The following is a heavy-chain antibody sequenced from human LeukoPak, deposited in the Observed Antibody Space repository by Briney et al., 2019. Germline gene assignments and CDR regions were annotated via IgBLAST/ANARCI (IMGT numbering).Heavy chain of an antibody. CDR1: GFMFKRYA. CDR3: AKDSFATVRTPYN. D-gene: IGHD2-15*01. Sequence: GGSLGLSCAASGFMFKRYAMSWVRQAPGKGLDWVSGISGRGDITNYADSVKGRFTISRDNSNNTVHLHLHGLTLEDAAVYYCAKDSFATVRTPYNWGQG. V-gene: IGHV3-23*01. J-gene: IGHJ1*01. CDR2: ISGRGDIT.